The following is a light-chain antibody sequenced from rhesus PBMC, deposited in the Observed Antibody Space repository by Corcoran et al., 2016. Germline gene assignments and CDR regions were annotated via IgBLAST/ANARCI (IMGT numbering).Light chain of an antibody. CDR1: QDISTD. Sequence: DIQMTQSPSSLSASVGDRVTITCRASQDISTDLTWCQQKPGKAPQRLVYGASSLESGVPSRFSGSGSGTDYILTISSLQPEDFATYYCLQYNSDPYSFGQGTKVEIK. CDR2: GAS. J-gene: IGKJ2*01. V-gene: IGKV1-43*02. CDR3: LQYNSDPYS.